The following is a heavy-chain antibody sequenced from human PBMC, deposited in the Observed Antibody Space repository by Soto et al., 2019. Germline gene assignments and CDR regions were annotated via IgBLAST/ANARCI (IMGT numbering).Heavy chain of an antibody. Sequence: PGGSLRLSCAASGFTFSSYSMNWVRQAPGKGLEWVSSISSSSSYIYYADSVKGRFTISRDNAKNSLYLQMNSLRAEDTAVYYCARDQDGYNSECAFDIWGQGTMVTVSS. D-gene: IGHD5-12*01. J-gene: IGHJ3*02. CDR2: ISSSSSYI. CDR3: ARDQDGYNSECAFDI. CDR1: GFTFSSYS. V-gene: IGHV3-21*01.